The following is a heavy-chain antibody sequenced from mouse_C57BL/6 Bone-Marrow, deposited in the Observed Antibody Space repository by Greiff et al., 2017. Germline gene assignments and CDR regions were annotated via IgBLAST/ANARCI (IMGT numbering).Heavy chain of an antibody. CDR3: ARKGITTVPYYFDY. J-gene: IGHJ2*01. D-gene: IGHD1-1*01. CDR1: GYTFTSYW. Sequence: QVQLQQPGAELVMPGASVKLSCKASGYTFTSYWMHWVKQRPGQGLEWIGEIDPSDSYTNYNEKFKGKATLTADKSSSTAYMQLSSLTSEDSAVYFCARKGITTVPYYFDYWGQGTTLTVSS. V-gene: IGHV1-69*01. CDR2: IDPSDSYT.